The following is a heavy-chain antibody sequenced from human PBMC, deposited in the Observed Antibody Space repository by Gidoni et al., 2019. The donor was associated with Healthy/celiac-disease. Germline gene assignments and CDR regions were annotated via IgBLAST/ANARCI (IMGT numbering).Heavy chain of an antibody. J-gene: IGHJ4*02. CDR2: INPNSGGT. D-gene: IGHD4-17*01. Sequence: QVQLVQSGAAVKKPGASVQVSCKASGYTFTGYYMHWVRQAPGQGLEWMGRINPNSGGTNYAQKFQGRVTMTRDTSISTAYMELSRLRSDDTAVYYCARDIGYGDSDPDYWGQGTLVTVSS. V-gene: IGHV1-2*06. CDR3: ARDIGYGDSDPDY. CDR1: GYTFTGYY.